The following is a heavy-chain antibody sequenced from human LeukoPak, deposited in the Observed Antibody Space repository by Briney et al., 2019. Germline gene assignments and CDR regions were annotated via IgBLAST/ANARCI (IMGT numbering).Heavy chain of an antibody. CDR3: ARDPVWFGDLGY. J-gene: IGHJ4*02. CDR2: IYAGGDT. V-gene: IGHV3-66*01. Sequence: GGSLRLSCAASGFTVSSNYVTWVRQAPGKGLEWVSVIYAGGDTYYADSVKGRFIISRDNSKNTVYLQMKNLRAEDTAVYYCARDPVWFGDLGYWGQGTLVTVSS. CDR1: GFTVSSNY. D-gene: IGHD3-10*01.